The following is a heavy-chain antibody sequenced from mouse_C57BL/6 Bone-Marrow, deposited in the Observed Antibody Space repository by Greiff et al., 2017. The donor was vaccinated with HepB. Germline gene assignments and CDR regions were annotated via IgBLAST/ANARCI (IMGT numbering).Heavy chain of an antibody. D-gene: IGHD1-1*02. CDR1: GYAFTNYL. Sequence: VQLQQSGAELVRPGTSVKVSCKASGYAFTNYLIEWVKQRPGQGLEWIGVINPGSGGTNYNEKFKGKATLTADKSSSTAYMQLSSLTSEDSAVYCCARRLWRTYWGQGTLVTVSA. CDR3: ARRLWRTY. CDR2: INPGSGGT. J-gene: IGHJ3*01. V-gene: IGHV1-54*01.